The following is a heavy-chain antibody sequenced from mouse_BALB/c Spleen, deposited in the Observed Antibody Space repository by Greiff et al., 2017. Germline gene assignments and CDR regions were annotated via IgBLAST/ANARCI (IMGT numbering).Heavy chain of an antibody. D-gene: IGHD2-4*01. J-gene: IGHJ1*01. Sequence: VQRVESGAELVRPGTSVKVSCKASGYAFTNYLIEWVKQRPGQGLEWIGVINPGSGGTNYNEKFKGKATLTADKSSSTAYMQLSSLTSDDSAVYFCARRGATMITTNWYFDVWGAGTTVTVSS. CDR3: ARRGATMITTNWYFDV. CDR1: GYAFTNYL. CDR2: INPGSGGT. V-gene: IGHV1-54*03.